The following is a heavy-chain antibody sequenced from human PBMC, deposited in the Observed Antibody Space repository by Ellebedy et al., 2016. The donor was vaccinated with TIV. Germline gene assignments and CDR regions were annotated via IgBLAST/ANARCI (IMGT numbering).Heavy chain of an antibody. CDR2: IKQDGSEK. J-gene: IGHJ4*02. Sequence: GESLKISCAASGFTFSSYWMSWVRQAPGKGLEWVANIKQDGSEKYYVDSVKGRFTISRDNAKNSLYLQMNSLRAEDTAVYYCARGEDGDYAGYWGQGTLVTVSS. CDR3: ARGEDGDYAGY. CDR1: GFTFSSYW. D-gene: IGHD4-17*01. V-gene: IGHV3-7*01.